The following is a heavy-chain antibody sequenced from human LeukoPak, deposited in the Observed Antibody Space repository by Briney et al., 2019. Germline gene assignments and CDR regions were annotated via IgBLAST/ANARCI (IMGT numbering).Heavy chain of an antibody. D-gene: IGHD6-13*01. V-gene: IGHV4-59*08. J-gene: IGHJ4*02. CDR3: AVSIAAAGTGFDY. CDR1: GGSISSYY. Sequence: SETLSLTCTVSGGSISSYYWSWIRQPPGKGLEWIGYIYYSGSTNYNPSLKSRVTISVDTSKNQFSLKLSSVTAADTAVYYCAVSIAAAGTGFDYWGQGTLVTVSS. CDR2: IYYSGST.